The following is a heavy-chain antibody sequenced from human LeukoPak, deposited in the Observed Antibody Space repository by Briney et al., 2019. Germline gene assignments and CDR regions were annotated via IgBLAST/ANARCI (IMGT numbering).Heavy chain of an antibody. CDR1: GFTLSSYW. V-gene: IGHV3-74*01. J-gene: IGHJ4*02. CDR3: VRDTWETGLFDY. D-gene: IGHD1-1*01. CDR2: ITSDGSST. Sequence: PGGSLRLSCAASGFTLSSYWMHWVRQPPGKGLVGVSRITSDGSSTSYADSLKDRFTNPRDNAKNTLYLQMNSLRAEATAVYYCVRDTWETGLFDYWGQGALVTVSS.